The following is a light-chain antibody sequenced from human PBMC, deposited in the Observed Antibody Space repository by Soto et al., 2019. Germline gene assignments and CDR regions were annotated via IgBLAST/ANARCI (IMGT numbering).Light chain of an antibody. J-gene: IGLJ1*01. CDR1: SSDVGGHHY. V-gene: IGLV2-11*01. CDR2: DVT. CDR3: CSYAGSYTFV. Sequence: QSALTQPRSVSGSPGQSVTISCTGTSSDVGGHHYVSWYQQHPGKAPKLMIYDVTKRPSGVPDRFSGSKSGNTASLTNTGLQAEDESDYYCCSYAGSYTFVFGTGTKLTVL.